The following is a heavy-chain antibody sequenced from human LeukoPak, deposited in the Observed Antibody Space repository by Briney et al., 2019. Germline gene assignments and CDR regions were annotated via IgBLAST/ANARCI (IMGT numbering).Heavy chain of an antibody. Sequence: SETLSLTFTVSGYSISSGYYWGWIRQPPGKGLEWTGSIDHSGSTYYNPSLTGRITISEDTSKNQFSLNMMTANDADTAVCYCARATVLGLAEMFDYWGQGTLVTVSS. CDR1: GYSISSGYY. J-gene: IGHJ4*02. V-gene: IGHV4-38-2*02. CDR2: IDHSGST. D-gene: IGHD3/OR15-3a*01. CDR3: ARATVLGLAEMFDY.